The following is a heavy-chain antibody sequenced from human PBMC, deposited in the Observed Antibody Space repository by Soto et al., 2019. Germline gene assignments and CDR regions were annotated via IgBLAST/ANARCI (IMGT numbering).Heavy chain of an antibody. V-gene: IGHV1-46*01. CDR1: GYSFFSYY. CDR3: ARHPDPLYYYGSGSPIGMDV. D-gene: IGHD3-10*01. Sequence: ASVKVSCKASGYSFFSYYIHWVRQAPGQGLEWMGRFLASGGITDYAQRFRGRISMTRDTSTTNTVSLELSSLRSEDTAVYYCARHPDPLYYYGSGSPIGMDVWGQGTTVTVSS. J-gene: IGHJ6*02. CDR2: FLASGGIT.